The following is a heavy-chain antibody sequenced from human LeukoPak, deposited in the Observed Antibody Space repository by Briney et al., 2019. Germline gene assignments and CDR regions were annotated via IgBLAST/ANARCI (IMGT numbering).Heavy chain of an antibody. J-gene: IGHJ5*02. CDR2: ISAYNGNT. Sequence: GASVKVSCKASGYTFTSYGISWVRQAPGQGLEWMGWISAYNGNTNYAQKLQGRVTMTTDTSTSTAYMELRSLRSDDTAVYYCARGRYCSSTSCYRTNWFDPWGQGTLVTVSS. V-gene: IGHV1-18*01. CDR1: GYTFTSYG. D-gene: IGHD2-2*02. CDR3: ARGRYCSSTSCYRTNWFDP.